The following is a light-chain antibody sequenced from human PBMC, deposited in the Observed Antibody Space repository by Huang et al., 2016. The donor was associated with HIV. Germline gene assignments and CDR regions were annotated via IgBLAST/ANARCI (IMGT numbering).Light chain of an antibody. CDR3: QQSYSGKHFT. CDR2: AAS. J-gene: IGKJ3*01. Sequence: DIQMTQSPSSLSASIGYRVTITCRASQNINDYLNWCHHKPGEAPRLLIYAASILQSGVPSRFSGGGSGTDFTLTISSLQPEDFGTYYCQQSYSGKHFTFGPGTKVDFK. CDR1: QNINDY. V-gene: IGKV1-39*01.